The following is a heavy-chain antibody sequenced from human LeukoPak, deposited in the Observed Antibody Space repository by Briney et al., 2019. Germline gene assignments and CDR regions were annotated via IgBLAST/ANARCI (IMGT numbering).Heavy chain of an antibody. J-gene: IGHJ6*03. Sequence: SETLSLTCAVYGGSFSGYYWSWIRQPPGKGLEWIGEINHSGSTNYNPSLKSRVTISVDTSKNQFSLKLSSVTAADTAVYYCARGTWGYYYYMDVWGKGTTVTVSS. V-gene: IGHV4-34*01. D-gene: IGHD1-26*01. CDR1: GGSFSGYY. CDR2: INHSGST. CDR3: ARGTWGYYYYMDV.